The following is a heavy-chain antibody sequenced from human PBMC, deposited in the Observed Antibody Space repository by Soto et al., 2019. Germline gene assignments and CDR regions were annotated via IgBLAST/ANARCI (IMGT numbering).Heavy chain of an antibody. CDR3: ARVRDIVVVPAATNFDY. CDR1: GGSFSGYY. J-gene: IGHJ4*02. CDR2: INHSGST. Sequence: SETLSLTCAVYGGSFSGYYWSWIRQPPGKGLEWIGEINHSGSTNYNPSLKSRVTISVDTSKNQFSLKLSSVTAADTAVYYCARVRDIVVVPAATNFDYWGQGTLVTVS. D-gene: IGHD2-2*01. V-gene: IGHV4-34*01.